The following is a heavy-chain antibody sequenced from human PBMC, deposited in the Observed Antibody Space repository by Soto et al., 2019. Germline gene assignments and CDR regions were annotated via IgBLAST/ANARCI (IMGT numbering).Heavy chain of an antibody. J-gene: IGHJ6*02. V-gene: IGHV4-34*01. CDR2: INHSGST. Sequence: QVQLQQWGAGLLKPSETLSLTCAVYGGSFSGYYWSWIRQPPGKGLEWIGEINHSGSTNYNPSLKSRVTVSVDTSKNQFSPKLSSVTAADTAVYYCARNGSYYDFWSGYYFGGGMDVWGQGTTVTVSS. CDR1: GGSFSGYY. D-gene: IGHD3-3*01. CDR3: ARNGSYYDFWSGYYFGGGMDV.